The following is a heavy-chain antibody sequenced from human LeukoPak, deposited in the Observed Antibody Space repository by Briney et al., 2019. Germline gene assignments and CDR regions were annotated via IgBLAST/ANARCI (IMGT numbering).Heavy chain of an antibody. J-gene: IGHJ6*03. CDR1: GYTFTNYY. Sequence: ASVKVSCKASGYTFTNYYMHWVRQAPGQGLEWMGIINPSGGGTSYAQKFQGRLTMTRDTSTTTVYMELSSLRSEDTAVYYCARGLICSSTSCYAHYYYYMDVWGKGTTVTISS. CDR2: INPSGGGT. D-gene: IGHD2-2*01. CDR3: ARGLICSSTSCYAHYYYYMDV. V-gene: IGHV1-46*01.